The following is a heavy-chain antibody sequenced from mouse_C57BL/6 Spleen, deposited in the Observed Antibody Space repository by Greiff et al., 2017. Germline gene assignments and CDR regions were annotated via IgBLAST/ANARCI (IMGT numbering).Heavy chain of an antibody. D-gene: IGHD2-2*01. CDR3: AKRKVKGAIDY. CDR2: LWGVGSP. J-gene: IGHJ4*01. CDR1: GFSLTSYG. V-gene: IGHV2-3*01. Sequence: QVQLTESGPGLVAPSQSLSITCTVSGFSLTSYGVSWVRQPPGKGLEWLGVLWGVGSPNYHSALISRLSISKDNSKSQVFLKLNSLQTDDTSTYYCAKRKVKGAIDYWGQGTSVTVSS.